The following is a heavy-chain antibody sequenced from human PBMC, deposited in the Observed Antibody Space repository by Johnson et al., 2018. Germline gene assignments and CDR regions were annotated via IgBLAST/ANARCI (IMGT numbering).Heavy chain of an antibody. V-gene: IGHV3-74*01. CDR3: ARGYDSSGYSLRAFDI. CDR1: GFSLSNYW. J-gene: IGHJ3*02. CDR2: INSDGSST. D-gene: IGHD3-22*01. Sequence: VQLQESGGGLVQPGGSLRLFCVASGFSLSNYWMHWVRQAPGKGLMWVSRINSDGSSTGYADSVKGRFTISRDNAKNTMYLQMNSLRAEDTAVYYCARGYDSSGYSLRAFDIWGQGTMVTVSS.